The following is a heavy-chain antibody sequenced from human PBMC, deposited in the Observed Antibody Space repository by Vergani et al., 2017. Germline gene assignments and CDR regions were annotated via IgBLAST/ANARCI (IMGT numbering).Heavy chain of an antibody. Sequence: QLQLQESGPGLVKPSETLSLTCTVSGGSISSSSYYWGWIRQPXGKGLEWIGSIYYSGSTYYNPSLKSRVTISVDTSKNQFSLKLSSVTAADTAVYYCARHPRITMIVVVTNDDAFDIWGQGTMVTVSS. D-gene: IGHD3-22*01. J-gene: IGHJ3*02. CDR1: GGSISSSSYY. V-gene: IGHV4-39*01. CDR2: IYYSGST. CDR3: ARHPRITMIVVVTNDDAFDI.